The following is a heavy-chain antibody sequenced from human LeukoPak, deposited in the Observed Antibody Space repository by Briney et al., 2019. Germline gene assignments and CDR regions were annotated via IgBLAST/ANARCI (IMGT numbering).Heavy chain of an antibody. CDR3: ARKNTGYSSSWTRRGHYYYHYMDV. CDR2: INHSGST. J-gene: IGHJ6*03. CDR1: GGSISSSSYY. D-gene: IGHD6-13*01. V-gene: IGHV4-39*07. Sequence: PSETLSLTCTVSGGSISSSSYYWSWIRQPPGKGLEWIGEINHSGSTNYNPSLKSRVTISVDTSKNQFSLKLSSVTAADTAVYYCARKNTGYSSSWTRRGHYYYHYMDVWGKGTTVTVSS.